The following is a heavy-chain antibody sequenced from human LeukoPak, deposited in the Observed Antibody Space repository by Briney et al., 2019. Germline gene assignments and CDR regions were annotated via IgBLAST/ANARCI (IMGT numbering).Heavy chain of an antibody. D-gene: IGHD5-24*01. Sequence: GGSLRLSCAASGFTLSYYWMTWVRRAPGKGLEWVANIMQDGSEKYYVDSVKGRFTISRDNAKNSLYLQMNSLRAEDTAVYYCARHSAGYTTFFDYWGQGTLVTVS. CDR2: IMQDGSEK. CDR1: GFTLSYYW. CDR3: ARHSAGYTTFFDY. J-gene: IGHJ4*02. V-gene: IGHV3-7*04.